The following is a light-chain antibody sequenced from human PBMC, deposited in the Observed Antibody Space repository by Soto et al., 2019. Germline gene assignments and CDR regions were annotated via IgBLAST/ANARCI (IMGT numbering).Light chain of an antibody. J-gene: IGKJ3*01. V-gene: IGKV3-11*01. Sequence: EIVLTQSPATLSLSPGERATLSCRASQSVSSYLAWYQQRPGQAPRLLIYDASNRATGIPARFSGSGSGTDFALTISSLEPEDFAGYYCQQRSNWPPTVGPGTKVYIK. CDR3: QQRSNWPPT. CDR1: QSVSSY. CDR2: DAS.